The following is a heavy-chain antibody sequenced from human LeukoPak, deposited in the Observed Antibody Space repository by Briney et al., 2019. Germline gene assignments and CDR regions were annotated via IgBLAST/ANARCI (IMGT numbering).Heavy chain of an antibody. D-gene: IGHD6-13*01. V-gene: IGHV3-7*01. CDR2: IKQDGSGK. CDR1: GFTFSCYW. CDR3: AREGIAAHPGAFDI. J-gene: IGHJ3*02. Sequence: GGSLRLSCAASGFTFSCYWMSWVRQAPGKGLEWVANIKQDGSGKYYVDSVKGRFTISRDNAKNSLYLQMNSLRAEDTAVYYCAREGIAAHPGAFDIWGQGTMVTVSS.